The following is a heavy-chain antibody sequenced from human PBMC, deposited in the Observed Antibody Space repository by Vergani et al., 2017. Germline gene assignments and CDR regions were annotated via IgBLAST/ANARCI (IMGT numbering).Heavy chain of an antibody. CDR1: GGSFSGYY. V-gene: IGHV4-34*01. Sequence: QLQLQQWGAGLLKPSETLSLTCAVYGGSFSGYYWSWIRQPPGKGLEWIGEINHSGSTNYNPSLKSRVTISVDTSKNQFSLKLSSVTAADTAVYYCAREGFGGYNYFDYWGQGTLVTVSS. CDR3: AREGFGGYNYFDY. J-gene: IGHJ4*02. D-gene: IGHD5-24*01. CDR2: INHSGST.